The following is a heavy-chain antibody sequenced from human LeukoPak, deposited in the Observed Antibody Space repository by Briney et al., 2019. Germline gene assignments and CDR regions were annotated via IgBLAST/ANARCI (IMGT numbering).Heavy chain of an antibody. Sequence: GGSLRLSCAASGFAFSSYWMHWVRQAPGKGLVWVSRINTDGSSTNYADSVKGRFTISRDNAKNTLYLQMNSLRAKDSAVYYCGTGPRNDGEDDWGQGTLVTVSS. CDR1: GFAFSSYW. CDR3: GTGPRNDGEDD. V-gene: IGHV3-74*01. D-gene: IGHD1-1*01. CDR2: INTDGSST. J-gene: IGHJ4*02.